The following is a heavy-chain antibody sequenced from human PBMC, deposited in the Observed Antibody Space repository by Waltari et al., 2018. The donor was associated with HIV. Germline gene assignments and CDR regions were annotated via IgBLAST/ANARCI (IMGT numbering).Heavy chain of an antibody. CDR2: IRYDGSNK. CDR3: AKDGGYCSGGSCYHFDY. Sequence: QVQLVESGGGVVQPGGSLRLSCAASGFTFSSYGMHWVRQAPGKGREWVAFIRYDGSNKYYADSVKGRFTISRDNSKNTLYLQMNSLRAEDTAVYYCAKDGGYCSGGSCYHFDYWGQGTLVTVSS. V-gene: IGHV3-30*02. CDR1: GFTFSSYG. J-gene: IGHJ4*02. D-gene: IGHD2-15*01.